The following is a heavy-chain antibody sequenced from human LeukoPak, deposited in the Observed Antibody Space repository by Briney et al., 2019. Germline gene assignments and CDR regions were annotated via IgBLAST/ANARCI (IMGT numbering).Heavy chain of an antibody. J-gene: IGHJ6*02. CDR3: ARGLSNSPSPTPYGMDV. V-gene: IGHV1-69*04. CDR2: IIPILGIA. D-gene: IGHD4-11*01. Sequence: GASVKVSCKASGYTFTSYGISWVRQAPGQGLEWMGRIIPILGIANYAQKFQGRVTITADKSTSTAYMELSSLRSEDTAVYYCARGLSNSPSPTPYGMDVWGQGTTVSVSS. CDR1: GYTFTSYG.